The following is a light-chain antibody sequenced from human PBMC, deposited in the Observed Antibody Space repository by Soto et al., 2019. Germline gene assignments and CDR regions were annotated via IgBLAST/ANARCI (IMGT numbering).Light chain of an antibody. V-gene: IGKV3-20*01. CDR1: QSLTNSF. CDR3: QQYGTSEII. Sequence: EIVLTQSPGTLSLSPFERSTLSCMSSQSLTNSFIAWYQQKPGQAPRLLIYDTSSRATGIPDRFSGSGSGTDFTLTISRLEPEDFAVFFCQQYGTSEIIFGQGTRLEIK. CDR2: DTS. J-gene: IGKJ5*01.